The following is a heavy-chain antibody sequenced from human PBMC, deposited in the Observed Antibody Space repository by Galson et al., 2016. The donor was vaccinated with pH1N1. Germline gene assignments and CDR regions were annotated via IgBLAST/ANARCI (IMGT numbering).Heavy chain of an antibody. V-gene: IGHV5-51*01. D-gene: IGHD6-13*01. J-gene: IGHJ5*02. CDR2: ICPGDSDT. CDR3: ARRAGVAAAGAFDL. Sequence: QSGAEVKKPGESLKISCKGSGYSFTTYWIGWVRQMPGKGLEWMGTICPGDSDTRSSPSFEGQVTMSADKSISTAYLHWSSLKASDTAMYYCARRAGVAAAGAFDLWGQGTLLIVSS. CDR1: GYSFTTYW.